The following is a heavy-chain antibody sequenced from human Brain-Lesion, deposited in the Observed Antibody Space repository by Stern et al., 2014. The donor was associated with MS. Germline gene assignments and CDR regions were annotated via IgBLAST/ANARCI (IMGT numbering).Heavy chain of an antibody. D-gene: IGHD3-22*01. CDR1: GYTFTGYY. J-gene: IGHJ4*02. CDR2: INPKSGGT. V-gene: IGHV1-2*04. CDR3: ATYYYDSTGYNDF. Sequence: QVQLVQSGAEVKKPGASVKVSCKASGYTFTGYYMHWGRQAPGQGLEWMGWINPKSGGTNYAQKFQGWVTMTRDTSINTAYMELSRLRSDDTAVYYCATYYYDSTGYNDFWGQGTLVTVSS.